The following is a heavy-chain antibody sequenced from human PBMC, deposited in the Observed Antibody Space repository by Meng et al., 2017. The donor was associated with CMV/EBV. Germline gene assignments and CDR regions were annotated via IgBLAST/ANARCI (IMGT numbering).Heavy chain of an antibody. D-gene: IGHD2-2*01. CDR2: TYYRSKWYN. V-gene: IGHV6-1*01. CDR1: GDSVSSNSAA. J-gene: IGHJ4*02. Sequence: SETLSLTCAISGDSVSSNSAAWNWLRQSPSRGLEWMGRTYYRSKWYNDYAVSVKSRITINPDTSKNQFSLQLNSVTPEDTAVYYCARDRYCSSTSCYWVGMDVWGQGTLVTVSS. CDR3: ARDRYCSSTSCYWVGMDV.